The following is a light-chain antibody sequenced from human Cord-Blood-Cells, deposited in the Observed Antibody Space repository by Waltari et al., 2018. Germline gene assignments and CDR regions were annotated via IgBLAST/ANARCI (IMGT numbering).Light chain of an antibody. CDR3: QQLNSYPYT. CDR1: QGISSY. V-gene: IGKV1-9*01. J-gene: IGKJ2*01. Sequence: DIQLTQSQSFLSASVGDRVTITCRASQGISSYLAWYQQKPGKAPKLLIYAASTLQSGVPSSFSGRGSGTEFTLTISSLQPEDFATYYCQQLNSYPYTFGQGPKLEIK. CDR2: AAS.